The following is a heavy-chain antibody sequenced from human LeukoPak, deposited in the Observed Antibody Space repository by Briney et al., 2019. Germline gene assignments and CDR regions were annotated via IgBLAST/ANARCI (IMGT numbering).Heavy chain of an antibody. J-gene: IGHJ4*02. CDR1: GGSISSGDYY. D-gene: IGHD2-15*01. V-gene: IGHV4-30-4*01. CDR2: IYYSGST. Sequence: SQTLSLTCTVSGGSISSGDYYWSWIRQPPGKGLEWIGYIYYSGSTYYNPSLKSRVTISVDTSKNQFSLKLSSVTAADTAVYYCARGPDCSGGSWTVDYWGQGTLVTVSS. CDR3: ARGPDCSGGSWTVDY.